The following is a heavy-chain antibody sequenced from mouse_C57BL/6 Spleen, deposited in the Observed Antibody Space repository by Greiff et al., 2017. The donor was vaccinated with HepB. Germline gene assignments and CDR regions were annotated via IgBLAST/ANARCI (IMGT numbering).Heavy chain of an antibody. D-gene: IGHD1-1*01. CDR2: ISDGGSYT. CDR1: GFTFSSYA. CDR3: ARDNGGSSYWYFDV. Sequence: EVQVVESGGGLVKPGGSLKLSCAASGFTFSSYAMSWVRQTPEKRLEWVATISDGGSYTYYPDNVKGRFTISRDNAKNNLYLQMSHLKSEDTAMYYCARDNGGSSYWYFDVWGTGTTVTVSS. J-gene: IGHJ1*03. V-gene: IGHV5-4*01.